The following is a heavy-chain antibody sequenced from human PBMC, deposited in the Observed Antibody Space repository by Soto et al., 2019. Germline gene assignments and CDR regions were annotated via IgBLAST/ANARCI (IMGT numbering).Heavy chain of an antibody. CDR1: GFTFSSYS. D-gene: IGHD1-7*01. CDR3: AVGEETGTPYFGN. J-gene: IGHJ4*02. CDR2: ISSSSSFI. V-gene: IGHV3-21*01. Sequence: GGSLRLSCTASGFTFSSYSMNWVRRAPGKGLEWVSSISSSSSFIYSAGSVKGRFTISRDNAKNSLYLQMNSLRAEDTAVYYCAVGEETGTPYFGNWGQGTLVTVS.